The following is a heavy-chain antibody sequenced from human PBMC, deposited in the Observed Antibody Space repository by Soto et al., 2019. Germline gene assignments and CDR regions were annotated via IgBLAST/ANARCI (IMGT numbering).Heavy chain of an antibody. CDR1: GFTLSDHY. CDR2: SRNKDHSYST. J-gene: IGHJ4*02. CDR3: VRGHWSFDY. V-gene: IGHV3-72*01. D-gene: IGHD2-8*02. Sequence: PGGSLRLSCAASGFTLSDHYMDWVRQAPGKGLEWVARSRNKDHSYSTEYAASVKGRFTISRDDSQNSLHLLMTSLKAEDTAVYYCVRGHWSFDYWGQGTAVTVSS.